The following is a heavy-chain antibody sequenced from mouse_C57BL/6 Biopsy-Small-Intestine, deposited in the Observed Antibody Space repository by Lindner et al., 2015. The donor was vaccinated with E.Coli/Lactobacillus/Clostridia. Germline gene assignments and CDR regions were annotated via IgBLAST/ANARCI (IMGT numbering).Heavy chain of an antibody. CDR1: GYTFTNYW. CDR3: ARSDYDYFDY. CDR2: IYPGGGYT. V-gene: IGHV1-63*01. D-gene: IGHD2-4*01. Sequence: LQESGAELVRPGTSVKMSCKASGYTFTNYWIGWAKQRPGHGLEWIGDIYPGGGYTNYNEKFKGKVTLTADKSSSTAYMQFSSLTSEDSAIYYCARSDYDYFDYWGQGTALTVSS. J-gene: IGHJ2*01.